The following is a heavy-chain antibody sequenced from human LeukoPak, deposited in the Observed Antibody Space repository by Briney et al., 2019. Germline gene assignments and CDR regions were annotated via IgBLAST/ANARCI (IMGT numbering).Heavy chain of an antibody. V-gene: IGHV3-23*01. CDR2: ISGGGGDA. D-gene: IGHD3-10*01. Sequence: PGGSLRLSCAASGFTFGSYAMTWVRKAPGKGLDWVSVISGGGGDANYADSVKGRFTISRDNSKNTLYLQMSSLRAEDTAIYYCAKTPKLIRGTPDYWGQGTLVIVSS. CDR3: AKTPKLIRGTPDY. CDR1: GFTFGSYA. J-gene: IGHJ4*02.